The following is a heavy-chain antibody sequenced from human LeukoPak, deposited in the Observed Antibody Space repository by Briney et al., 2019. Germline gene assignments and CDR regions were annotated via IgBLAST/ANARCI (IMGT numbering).Heavy chain of an antibody. CDR2: ISYDGSNK. D-gene: IGHD5-24*01. CDR1: GFTFSSYG. Sequence: GRSLRLSCAASGFTFSSYGMHWVRQAPGKGLEWVAVISYDGSNKYYADSVKGRFTISRDNSKNTLYLQMNSLRAEDTAVYYCARVREMASRDFDYWGQGTLVTVSS. J-gene: IGHJ4*02. V-gene: IGHV3-30*03. CDR3: ARVREMASRDFDY.